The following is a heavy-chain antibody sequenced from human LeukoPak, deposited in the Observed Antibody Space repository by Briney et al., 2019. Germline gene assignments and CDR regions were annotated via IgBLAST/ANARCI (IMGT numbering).Heavy chain of an antibody. D-gene: IGHD2-8*01. CDR1: GFTFSNYS. J-gene: IGHJ4*02. CDR3: ASDHCTNGVCYTDYFDY. CDR2: ISGSSTYI. V-gene: IGHV3-21*01. Sequence: PGGSLRLSCAASGFTFSNYSMNWVRQALGKGLEWVSSISGSSTYIYYADSVKGRFTISRDNAKISLYLQMNSLRAEDTAVYYCASDHCTNGVCYTDYFDYWGRGTLVTVSS.